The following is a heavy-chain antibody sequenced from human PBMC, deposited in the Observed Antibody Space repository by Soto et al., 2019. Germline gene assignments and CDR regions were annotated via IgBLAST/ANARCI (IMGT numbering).Heavy chain of an antibody. Sequence: GGSLRLSCATSGLTFSNYAMSWVRQAPGGGLEWVSYMSGSSSTTYYADSVRGRFTISRDRSKNTLYLQMSSLRAEDTALYYCAKNQERELPRVIDFWGQGTLVTVSS. CDR3: AKNQERELPRVIDF. CDR2: MSGSSSTT. J-gene: IGHJ4*02. V-gene: IGHV3-23*01. D-gene: IGHD1-7*01. CDR1: GLTFSNYA.